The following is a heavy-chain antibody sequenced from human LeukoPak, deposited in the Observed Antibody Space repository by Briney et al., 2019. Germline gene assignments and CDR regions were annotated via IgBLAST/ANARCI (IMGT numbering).Heavy chain of an antibody. D-gene: IGHD3-9*01. CDR3: ARSSQLRYFDWLLWSYYYYGMDV. CDR2: MNPNSGNT. CDR1: GYTFTSYD. Sequence: ASVKVSCKASGYTFTSYDINWVRQATGQGPEWMGWMNPNSGNTGYAQKFQGRVTMTRNTSISTAYMELSSLRSEDTAVYYCARSSQLRYFDWLLWSYYYYGMDVWGQGTTVTVSS. V-gene: IGHV1-8*01. J-gene: IGHJ6*02.